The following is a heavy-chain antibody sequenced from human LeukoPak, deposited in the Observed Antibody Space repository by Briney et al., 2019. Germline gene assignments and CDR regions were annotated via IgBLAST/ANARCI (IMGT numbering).Heavy chain of an antibody. D-gene: IGHD6-19*01. CDR2: ITGSGAFT. J-gene: IGHJ4*02. V-gene: IGHV3-23*01. Sequence: GGSLRLSCAASGFTFIKYSMTWVRQAPGKGLEWVSAITGSGAFTDYADSVQGRFTVSRDNSKNTLYLQMNSLRAKDTAVYYCAKRSAESSGYFDYWGQGTLVTVSS. CDR3: AKRSAESSGYFDY. CDR1: GFTFIKYS.